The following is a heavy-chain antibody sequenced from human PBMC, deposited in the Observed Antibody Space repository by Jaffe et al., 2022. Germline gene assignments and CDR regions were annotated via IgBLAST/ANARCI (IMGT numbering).Heavy chain of an antibody. CDR3: ARDSLGSWYVGEVYYFDY. Sequence: EVQLVESGGGLVQPGGSLRLSCAASGFTFSSYWMSWVRQAPGKGLEWVANIKQDGSEKYYVDSVKGRFTISRDNAKNSLYLQMNSLRAEDTAVYYCARDSLGSWYVGEVYYFDYWGQGTLVTVSS. V-gene: IGHV3-7*01. CDR1: GFTFSSYW. CDR2: IKQDGSEK. J-gene: IGHJ4*02. D-gene: IGHD6-13*01.